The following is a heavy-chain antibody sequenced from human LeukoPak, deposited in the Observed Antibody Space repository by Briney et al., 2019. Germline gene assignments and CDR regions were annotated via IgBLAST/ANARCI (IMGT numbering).Heavy chain of an antibody. CDR3: ARVGRFYYDSSGYLFDY. V-gene: IGHV1-69*04. D-gene: IGHD3-22*01. J-gene: IGHJ4*02. Sequence: VASVKVSCKASGYTFTSYGISWVRQAPGQGLEWMGRIIPILGIANYAQKFQGRVTITADKSTSTAYMELSSLRSEDTAVYYCARVGRFYYDSSGYLFDYWGQGTLVTVSS. CDR2: IIPILGIA. CDR1: GYTFTSYG.